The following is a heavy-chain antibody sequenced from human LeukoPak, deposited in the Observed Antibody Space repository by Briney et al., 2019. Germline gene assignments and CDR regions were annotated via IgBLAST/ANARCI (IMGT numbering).Heavy chain of an antibody. V-gene: IGHV1-24*01. J-gene: IGHJ4*02. CDR3: ARSDFDWFNPGY. CDR2: FDPEDGET. CDR1: GYTLTELS. Sequence: GASVKVSCKVSGYTLTELSMHWVRQAPGKGLEWMGGFDPEDGETIYAQKFQGRVTMTRNTSISTAYMELSSLRSEDTAVYYCARSDFDWFNPGYWGQGTLVTVSS. D-gene: IGHD3-9*01.